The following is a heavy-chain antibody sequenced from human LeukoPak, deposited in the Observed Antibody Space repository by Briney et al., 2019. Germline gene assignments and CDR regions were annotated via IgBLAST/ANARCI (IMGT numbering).Heavy chain of an antibody. Sequence: ASVKVSCKASGYTFTGYYMHWVRQAPGQGLEWMGRINPNSGGTNYAQKFQGRATMTRATPISTAYMERSRLRSDDTAVYYCARNGYPYYYYYYMDVWGKGTTVTVSS. CDR2: INPNSGGT. V-gene: IGHV1-2*06. CDR1: GYTFTGYY. CDR3: ARNGYPYYYYYYMDV. J-gene: IGHJ6*03. D-gene: IGHD5-18*01.